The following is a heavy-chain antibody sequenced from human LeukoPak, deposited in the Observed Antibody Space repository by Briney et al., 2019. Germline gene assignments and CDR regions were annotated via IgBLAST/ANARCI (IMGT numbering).Heavy chain of an antibody. D-gene: IGHD3-16*01. J-gene: IGHJ4*02. CDR2: INFSGST. CDR1: GGSISSYY. V-gene: IGHV4-59*01. CDR3: ARLCGGVAWFSDH. Sequence: KPSATLSLTCTVSGGSISSYYWSWIRQPPGKGLEWIGYINFSGSTTYNPPLKTRVTIPVATPKNQFSLKLSSVAAADTAVYYCARLCGGVAWFSDHWGQGTLVTVSS.